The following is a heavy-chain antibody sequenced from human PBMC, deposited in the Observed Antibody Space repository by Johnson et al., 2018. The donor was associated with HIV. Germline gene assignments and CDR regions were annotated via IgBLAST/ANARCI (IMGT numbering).Heavy chain of an antibody. CDR2: IRYDGGNK. Sequence: QVQLVESGGGVVQPGGSLRLSCAASGFTFSSYGMHWVRQAPGKGLEWVAFIRYDGGNKYYADSVKGRFTISRDNSKNTLYLQMNSLRAKDTAVSYCAKDWDVVVTADDAFDILGQGTMVTVSS. CDR3: AKDWDVVVTADDAFDI. CDR1: GFTFSSYG. V-gene: IGHV3-30*02. D-gene: IGHD2-21*02. J-gene: IGHJ3*02.